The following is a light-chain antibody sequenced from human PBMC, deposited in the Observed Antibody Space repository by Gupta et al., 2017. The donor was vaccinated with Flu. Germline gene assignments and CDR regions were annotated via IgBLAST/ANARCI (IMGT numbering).Light chain of an antibody. CDR3: ATWDDSLSSVV. J-gene: IGLJ2*01. V-gene: IGLV1-47*01. CDR2: RNN. Sequence: RVTISCSGSTSNIATNYVYWYHQFPGTAPKLLIYRNNQRPSGVPDRFSASKSGTSASLAISGLRSEDEADYYCATWDDSLSSVVIGGGIKLTVL. CDR1: TSNIATNY.